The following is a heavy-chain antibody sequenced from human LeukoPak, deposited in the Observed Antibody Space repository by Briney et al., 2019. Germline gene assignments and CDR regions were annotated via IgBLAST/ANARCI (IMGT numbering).Heavy chain of an antibody. Sequence: SETLSLTCTVSGGSISSSSYYWGWIRQPPGKGLEWIGSIYYSGSTYYNPSLKSRVTISVDTSKNQFSLKLSSVTAAGTAVYYCASGIAAPEYFDYWGQGTLVTVSS. D-gene: IGHD6-6*01. J-gene: IGHJ4*02. V-gene: IGHV4-39*07. CDR2: IYYSGST. CDR3: ASGIAAPEYFDY. CDR1: GGSISSSSYY.